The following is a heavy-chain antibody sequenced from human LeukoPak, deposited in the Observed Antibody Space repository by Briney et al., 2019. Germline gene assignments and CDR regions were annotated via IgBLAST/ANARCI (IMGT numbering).Heavy chain of an antibody. CDR3: ARDGYYDFWSGYYMDNWFDP. J-gene: IGHJ5*02. CDR1: GGSISSSSYY. CDR2: IYYSGST. Sequence: PSETLSLTCTVSGGSISSSSYYRGWIRQPPGKGLEWIGSIYYSGSTYYNPSLKSRVTISVDTSKNQFSLKLSSVTAADTAVYYCARDGYYDFWSGYYMDNWFDPWGQGTLVTVSS. V-gene: IGHV4-39*07. D-gene: IGHD3-3*01.